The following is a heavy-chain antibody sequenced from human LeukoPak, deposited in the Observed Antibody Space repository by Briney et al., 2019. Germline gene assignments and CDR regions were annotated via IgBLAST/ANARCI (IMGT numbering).Heavy chain of an antibody. J-gene: IGHJ4*02. D-gene: IGHD2-21*02. CDR3: ATSYCGGDCYSHPFDY. CDR2: FDPEDGET. CDR1: GYTLTELS. V-gene: IGHV1-24*01. Sequence: ASVKVSCKVSGYTLTELSMHWVRQAPGKGLEWMGGFDPEDGETIYAQKFQGRVTMTEDTSTDTAYMELSSLRSEDTAVYYCATSYCGGDCYSHPFDYWGQGTLVTVSS.